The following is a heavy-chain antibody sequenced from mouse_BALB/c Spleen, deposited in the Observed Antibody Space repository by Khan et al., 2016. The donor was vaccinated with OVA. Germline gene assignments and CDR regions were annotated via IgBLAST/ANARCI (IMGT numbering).Heavy chain of an antibody. V-gene: IGHV2-2*02. CDR1: GFSLNNYS. CDR3: ARRGYDYGRGALFAY. D-gene: IGHD2-4*01. CDR2: IWSAGST. Sequence: QVQLQQPGPGLVQPSQSLSITCTVSGFSLNNYSVHWVRQSPGKGLEWLGVIWSAGSTDYNAAFISRLTISKDNSRSQVFFKMNSLQPNDTAIYYYARRGYDYGRGALFAYWGQGTPVTVSA. J-gene: IGHJ3*01.